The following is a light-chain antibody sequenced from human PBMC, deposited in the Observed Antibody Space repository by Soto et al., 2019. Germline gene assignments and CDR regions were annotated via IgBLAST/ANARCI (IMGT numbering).Light chain of an antibody. J-gene: IGKJ4*01. Sequence: EIVMTQSPATLSVSPGERATLSCRASQSVSTNLAWYQQKPGQAPRLLISGASTRDTAIPPRFSGSGSGTAFTLTFISLQSEEFAFYYCHEYNKSPLTFGGGTKVEI. CDR2: GAS. CDR3: HEYNKSPLT. V-gene: IGKV3-15*01. CDR1: QSVSTN.